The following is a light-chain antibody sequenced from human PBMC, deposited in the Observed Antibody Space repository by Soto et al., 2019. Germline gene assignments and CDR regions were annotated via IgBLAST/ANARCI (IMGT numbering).Light chain of an antibody. V-gene: IGKV3-11*01. CDR1: QSVNNY. CDR2: DVS. J-gene: IGKJ4*01. Sequence: EIVLTQSPATLSLSPVERATLSCRASQSVNNYLAWYQQKPGQAPRLVIYDVSNRATGTPARFSGSGSGTEFTLTISSLEPEDFGVYYCQEHNHWPWLTFGGGTRVEIK. CDR3: QEHNHWPWLT.